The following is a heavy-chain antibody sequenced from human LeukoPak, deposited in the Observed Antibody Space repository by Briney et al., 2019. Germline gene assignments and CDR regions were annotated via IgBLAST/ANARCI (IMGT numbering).Heavy chain of an antibody. D-gene: IGHD3-22*01. CDR1: GFTFSSYS. CDR2: ISTSSSYI. J-gene: IGHJ4*02. Sequence: GGSLRLSCAASGFTFSSYSMNWVRQAPGKGLEWVSSISTSSSYIYYADSVKGRFTISRDNAKNSLYLQMNSLRAEDTAVYYCAREQLKYYYDSSGYSGYWGQGTLVTVSS. V-gene: IGHV3-21*01. CDR3: AREQLKYYYDSSGYSGY.